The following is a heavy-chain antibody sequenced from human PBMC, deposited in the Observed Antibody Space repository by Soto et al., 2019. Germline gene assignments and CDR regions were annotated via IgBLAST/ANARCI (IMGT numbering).Heavy chain of an antibody. D-gene: IGHD3-22*01. J-gene: IGHJ4*02. Sequence: ASVKVSCKASGGTFSSYAISWVRQAPGQGLEWMGGIIPIFGTANYAQKFQGRVTITADESTSTAYMELSSLRSEDTAVYYCARSRSHDSSGYTDYWGQGTLVTVSS. V-gene: IGHV1-69*13. CDR3: ARSRSHDSSGYTDY. CDR1: GGTFSSYA. CDR2: IIPIFGTA.